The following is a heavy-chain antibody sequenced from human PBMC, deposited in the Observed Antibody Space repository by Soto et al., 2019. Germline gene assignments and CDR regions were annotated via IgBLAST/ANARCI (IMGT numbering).Heavy chain of an antibody. CDR1: GFSLGTYGVG. J-gene: IGHJ2*01. CDR3: AHSGGGIVDWYFDL. CDR2: IYWDDDK. Sequence: QITLNESGPTLVKPTQTLTLTCTFSGFSLGTYGVGVGWIRQPPGKALEWLALIYWDDDKRYSPSLKSRLTISKDTSKRQVFLTLTHMDPVDTATYYCAHSGGGIVDWYFDLWGRGTPVIVSS. D-gene: IGHD1-26*01. V-gene: IGHV2-5*02.